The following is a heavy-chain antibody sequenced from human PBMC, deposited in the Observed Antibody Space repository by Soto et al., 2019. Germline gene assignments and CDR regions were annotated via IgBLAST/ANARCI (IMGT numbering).Heavy chain of an antibody. Sequence: QVQLVESGGGVVQPGRSLRLSCAASGFTFSSYGMHWVRQAPGKGLEWVAVIWYDGSNKYYADSVKGRFTISRDNSKNTLYLQINSLRAEDTAVYYCARSGECLRLGWFDPWGQGTLVTVSS. CDR2: IWYDGSNK. CDR1: GFTFSSYG. CDR3: ARSGECLRLGWFDP. J-gene: IGHJ5*02. V-gene: IGHV3-33*01. D-gene: IGHD3-3*01.